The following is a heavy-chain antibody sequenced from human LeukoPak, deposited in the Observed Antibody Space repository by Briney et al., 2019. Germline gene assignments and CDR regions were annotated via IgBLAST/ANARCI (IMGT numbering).Heavy chain of an antibody. CDR2: IIPSGGRT. CDR3: ASGTGY. Sequence: GASVKVSCKTSGYTFTNLYVHWVRQAPGQGLEWMGIIIPSGGRTRYAQKFQGRIPLTRDTPTSTVYMELSSLRSEDTAVYSCASGTGYWGQGNRVNVSS. CDR1: GYTFTNLY. D-gene: IGHD1-1*01. J-gene: IGHJ4*02. V-gene: IGHV1-46*01.